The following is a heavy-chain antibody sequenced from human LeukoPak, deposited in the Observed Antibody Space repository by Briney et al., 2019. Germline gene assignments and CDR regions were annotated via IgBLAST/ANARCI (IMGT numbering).Heavy chain of an antibody. Sequence: GASVKVSCKASGYTFTGYYMHWVRQAPGQGLEWMGWINPNSGGTNYAQKFQGWVTMTRDTSISTAYMELSRLRSDDTAVYYCARARGVYYDPPIGGMDVWGQGTTVTVSS. D-gene: IGHD3-3*01. CDR2: INPNSGGT. CDR1: GYTFTGYY. J-gene: IGHJ6*02. CDR3: ARARGVYYDPPIGGMDV. V-gene: IGHV1-2*04.